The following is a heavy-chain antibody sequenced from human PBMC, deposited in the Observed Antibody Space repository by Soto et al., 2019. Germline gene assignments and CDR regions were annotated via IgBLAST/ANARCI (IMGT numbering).Heavy chain of an antibody. CDR3: ARDRRITGYCSSASCYSDAFDI. CDR1: GYTFTSYG. Sequence: ASVKVSCKASGYTFTSYGISWVRQAPGQGLEWMGWISAYNGNTKYAQKLQGRVTMTTDTSTSTAYMELRSLRSDDTAVYYCARDRRITGYCSSASCYSDAFDIWGQGTMVTVSS. V-gene: IGHV1-18*01. J-gene: IGHJ3*02. CDR2: ISAYNGNT. D-gene: IGHD2-15*01.